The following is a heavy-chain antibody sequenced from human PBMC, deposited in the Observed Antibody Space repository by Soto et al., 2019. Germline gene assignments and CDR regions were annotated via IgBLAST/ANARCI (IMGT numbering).Heavy chain of an antibody. Sequence: ESGGGLVQPGGSLRLSCAVSGFAVNYMSWVRQAPGKGLEWLSVIYSGGSTYYADSVRGRFIISRDKSKNTLYLQMNSLRVEGGGVYYCAIDGSDHWGQGTLVTVSS. CDR3: AIDGSDH. CDR2: IYSGGST. CDR1: GFAVNY. J-gene: IGHJ4*02. D-gene: IGHD2-2*03. V-gene: IGHV3-66*01.